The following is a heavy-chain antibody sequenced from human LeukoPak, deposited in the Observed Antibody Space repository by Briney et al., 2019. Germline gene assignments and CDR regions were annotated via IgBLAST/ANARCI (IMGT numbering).Heavy chain of an antibody. CDR1: GDTFSSYA. J-gene: IGHJ6*02. CDR2: IIPIFGTA. CDR3: ARLDKYRSSSRYYGMDV. V-gene: IGHV1-69*13. Sequence: SVKVSCKASGDTFSSYAISWVRQAPGQGLEWMGGIIPIFGTANYAQKFQGRVTIIADESTSTAYMELSSLRSEDTAVYYCARLDKYRSSSRYYGMDVWGQGTTVTVSS. D-gene: IGHD6-6*01.